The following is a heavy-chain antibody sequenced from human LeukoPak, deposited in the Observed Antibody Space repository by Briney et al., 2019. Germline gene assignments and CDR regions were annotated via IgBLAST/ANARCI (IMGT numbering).Heavy chain of an antibody. V-gene: IGHV6-1*01. Sequence: SQTLSLTCAISGDSLSNNNVAWNWIRQSPSRGLEWLGRTYYRPKFNTDYAVSVKSRIAINSDTSKNQFSLQLNSVTPEDTGVYYCARGSHSSFDYWGRGTLVTASS. D-gene: IGHD3-10*01. J-gene: IGHJ4*02. CDR3: ARGSHSSFDY. CDR2: TYYRPKFNT. CDR1: GDSLSNNNVA.